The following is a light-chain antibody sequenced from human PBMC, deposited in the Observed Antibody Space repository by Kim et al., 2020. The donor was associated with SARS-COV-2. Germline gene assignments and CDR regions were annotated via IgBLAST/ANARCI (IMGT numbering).Light chain of an antibody. J-gene: IGKJ2*01. V-gene: IGKV4-1*01. CDR3: QQYYSTPYT. CDR2: WAS. Sequence: DIVMTQSPDSLAVSLGERATINCKSSQSVLYSSNNKNYLAWYQQKPGQPLKLLIYWASTRESGVPDRFSGSGSETDFTLTISSLQSEDVAVYYCQQYYSTPYTFGQETKLEI. CDR1: QSVLYSSNNKNY.